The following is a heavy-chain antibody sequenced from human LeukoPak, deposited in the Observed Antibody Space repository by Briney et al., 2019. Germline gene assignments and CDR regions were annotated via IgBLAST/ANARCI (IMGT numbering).Heavy chain of an antibody. D-gene: IGHD3-10*01. CDR1: GYSISSGYY. CDR2: INHSGST. CDR3: ARMGNMVRGVIFGHRGWYYMDV. Sequence: PSETLSLTCTVSGYSISSGYYWSWIRQPPGKGLEWIGEINHSGSTNYNPSLKSRVTISVDTSKNQFSLKLSSVTAADTAVYYCARMGNMVRGVIFGHRGWYYMDVWGKGTTDTISS. J-gene: IGHJ6*03. V-gene: IGHV4-38-2*02.